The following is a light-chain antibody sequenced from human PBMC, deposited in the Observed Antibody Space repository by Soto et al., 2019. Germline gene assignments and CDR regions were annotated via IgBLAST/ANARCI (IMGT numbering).Light chain of an antibody. V-gene: IGKV3-15*01. CDR2: GAS. J-gene: IGKJ2*01. Sequence: EIVMTQSPATLSVSPGERATLSCRASQSVSRNLAWYQQKPGQAPRLLIYGASTRASGIPARFSGSGSGTAFTLPISSLQSEDFAVYYCQQYNNWPPVTFGQGTKLEIK. CDR1: QSVSRN. CDR3: QQYNNWPPVT.